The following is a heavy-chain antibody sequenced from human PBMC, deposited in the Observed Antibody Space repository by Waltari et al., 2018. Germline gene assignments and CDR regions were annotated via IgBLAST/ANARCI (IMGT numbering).Heavy chain of an antibody. CDR2: IKWDGGFT. CDR1: GFPFDDDG. CDR3: AKSGNLAARPHFDF. Sequence: EVQLVESGGSLVRPGGSLRRSCAASGFPFDDDGMNWVRQVPGKGLEWFAGIKWDGGFTAYVDSVKGRFTISRDNAKNSVYLQMNSLRSEDTALYYCAKSGNLAARPHFDFWGQGTRVTVSS. D-gene: IGHD6-6*01. J-gene: IGHJ4*02. V-gene: IGHV3-20*04.